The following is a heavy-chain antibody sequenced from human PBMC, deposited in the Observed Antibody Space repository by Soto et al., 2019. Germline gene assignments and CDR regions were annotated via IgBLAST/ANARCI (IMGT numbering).Heavy chain of an antibody. CDR1: GDTLSNLEYF. Sequence: SETLSLTCSVSGDTLSNLEYFWAWIRQPPGQALEYIGYIYKSATTYYNPSLESRVAISVDTSKSQFSLNVTSVTAADTAVYFCARGRYCLTGSCFPNWFDSWGQGALVT. CDR2: IYKSATT. V-gene: IGHV4-30-4*01. D-gene: IGHD7-27*01. J-gene: IGHJ5*01. CDR3: ARGRYCLTGSCFPNWFDS.